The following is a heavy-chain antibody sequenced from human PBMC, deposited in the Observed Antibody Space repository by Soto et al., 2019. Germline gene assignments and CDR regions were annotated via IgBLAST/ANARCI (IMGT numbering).Heavy chain of an antibody. CDR2: ISGSGVSK. V-gene: IGHV3-23*01. D-gene: IGHD1-26*01. CDR1: GFIFSSSA. J-gene: IGHJ4*02. Sequence: PGGSLRLSCVVSGFIFSSSAMNWVRQAPGKGLEWVSTISGSGVSKYYADSVKGRFTISRDNSNNTVSPQMNSLRAEDAAVYYCAKDRSPGATTWNVYWGQGTLVTVSS. CDR3: AKDRSPGATTWNVY.